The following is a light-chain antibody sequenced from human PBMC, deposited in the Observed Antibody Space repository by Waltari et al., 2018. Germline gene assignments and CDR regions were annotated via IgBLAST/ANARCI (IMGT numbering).Light chain of an antibody. V-gene: IGLV2-14*03. J-gene: IGLJ3*02. CDR2: DVT. Sequence: QSALTQPASVSGSPGQSIALPCPGTNRDVGGFNYGPWYQQYPDQAPKLLIYDVTTRPSGVSNRFSGSKSGNTASLTIAGLQAEDEADYYCSSYTSSTTWVFGGGTKLTVL. CDR1: NRDVGGFNY. CDR3: SSYTSSTTWV.